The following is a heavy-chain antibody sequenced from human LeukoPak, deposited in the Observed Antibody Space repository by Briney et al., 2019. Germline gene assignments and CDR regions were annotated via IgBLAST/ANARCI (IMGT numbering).Heavy chain of an antibody. CDR1: GFTFGSYA. J-gene: IGHJ4*02. D-gene: IGHD3-16*02. Sequence: GGSLRLSRAASGFTFGSYAMSWVRQAPGKGLEWVSAISGSGGSTYYADSVKGRFTISRDNSKNTLYLQMNSLRAEDTAVYYCAKEYYDYVWGSYPQHFDYWGQGTLVTVSS. CDR2: ISGSGGST. V-gene: IGHV3-23*01. CDR3: AKEYYDYVWGSYPQHFDY.